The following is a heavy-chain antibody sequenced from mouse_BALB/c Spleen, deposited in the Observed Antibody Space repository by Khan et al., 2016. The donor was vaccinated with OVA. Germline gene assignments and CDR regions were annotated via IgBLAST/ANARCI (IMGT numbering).Heavy chain of an antibody. J-gene: IGHJ3*01. Sequence: EVQLQESGPSLVKPSQTLSLTCSVTGDSITSGYWNWIRKFPGNKLEYMGYIIYSGNTYYNPSLKSRISITRHTSTTQYSLMLLPVPTSDTATYYCARSTDRYAFAYWGQGTLVTVSA. D-gene: IGHD2-14*01. CDR1: GDSITSGY. CDR2: IIYSGNT. CDR3: ARSTDRYAFAY. V-gene: IGHV3-8*02.